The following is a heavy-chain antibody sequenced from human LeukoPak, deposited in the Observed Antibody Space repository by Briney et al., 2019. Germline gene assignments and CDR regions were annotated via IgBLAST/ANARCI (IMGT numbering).Heavy chain of an antibody. CDR1: GGSFSGYY. CDR2: INHSGST. CDR3: ARRRLRYFGWLFHDYYFDY. J-gene: IGHJ4*02. D-gene: IGHD3-9*01. Sequence: SETLSLTCAVYGGSFSGYYWSWIRQPPGKGLEWIGEINHSGSTNYNPSLKSRVTISVDTSKNQFSLKLSSVTAADTAVYYCARRRLRYFGWLFHDYYFDYWGQGTLVTVSS. V-gene: IGHV4-34*01.